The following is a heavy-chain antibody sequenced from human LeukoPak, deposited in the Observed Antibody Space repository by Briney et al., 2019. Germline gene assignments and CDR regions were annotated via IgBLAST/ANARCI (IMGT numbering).Heavy chain of an antibody. J-gene: IGHJ4*02. D-gene: IGHD3-22*01. CDR2: ISYDGSNK. CDR3: ARIYDSSGYAPPYFDY. Sequence: GGSLRLSCAASGFTFSNYGMSWVRQAPGKGLEWVAVISYDGSNKYYADSVKGRFTISRDNSKNTLYLQMNSLRAEDTAVYYCARIYDSSGYAPPYFDYWGQGTLVTVSS. CDR1: GFTFSNYG. V-gene: IGHV3-30*03.